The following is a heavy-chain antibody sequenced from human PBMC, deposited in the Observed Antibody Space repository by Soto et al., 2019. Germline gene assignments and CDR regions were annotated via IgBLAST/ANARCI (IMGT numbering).Heavy chain of an antibody. V-gene: IGHV4-59*01. Sequence: SETLSLTCTVSGGSISSYYLSWIRQPPGKGLEWIGYIYYSGSTNYNPSLKSRVTISVDTSKNQFSLKLSSVTAADTAVYYCASGYSSGWPHYYYYGMDVWGQGTTVTVSS. J-gene: IGHJ6*02. CDR1: GGSISSYY. CDR3: ASGYSSGWPHYYYYGMDV. D-gene: IGHD6-19*01. CDR2: IYYSGST.